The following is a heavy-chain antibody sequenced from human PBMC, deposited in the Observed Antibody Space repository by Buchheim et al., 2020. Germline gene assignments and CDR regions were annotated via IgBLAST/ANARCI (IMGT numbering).Heavy chain of an antibody. J-gene: IGHJ6*02. Sequence: EVQLVESGGGLVQPGGSLRLSCAASGFTFSSYWMSWVRQATGKGLEWVANIKQDGSEKYYVDSVKGRFTISRDNAKNSLYLQMNSLRAEDTAVYYCARTRGVERPDYYYGMDVWGQGTT. V-gene: IGHV3-7*01. CDR2: IKQDGSEK. D-gene: IGHD6-25*01. CDR1: GFTFSSYW. CDR3: ARTRGVERPDYYYGMDV.